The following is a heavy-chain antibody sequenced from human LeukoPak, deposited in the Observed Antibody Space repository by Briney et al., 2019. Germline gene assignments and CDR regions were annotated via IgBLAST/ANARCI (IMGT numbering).Heavy chain of an antibody. CDR1: GFTFSSRYW. CDR2: IKRDGTEK. J-gene: IGHJ3*02. D-gene: IGHD3-22*01. V-gene: IGHV3-7*01. CDR3: AREQTTMILVGAFDI. Sequence: GGSLRLSCVASGFTFSSRYWMTWVRQAPGKGLGWVANIKRDGTEKYYVDSVKGRFTISRDNAKKSLYLQMNSLRAEDTAVYYCAREQTTMILVGAFDIWGQGTLVTVFS.